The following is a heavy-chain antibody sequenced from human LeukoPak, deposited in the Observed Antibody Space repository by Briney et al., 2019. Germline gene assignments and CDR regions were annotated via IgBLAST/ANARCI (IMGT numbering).Heavy chain of an antibody. CDR1: GFTFSDYY. CDR2: ISSSGSTI. V-gene: IGHV3-11*04. D-gene: IGHD6-13*01. CDR3: ARERFISGSSPNHYYMDV. J-gene: IGHJ6*03. Sequence: GGSLRLSCAASGFTFSDYYMSWIGQAPGKGLEWVSYISSSGSTIYYADSVKGRFTISRDNAKNSLYLQMDSLRADDTAVFYCARERFISGSSPNHYYMDVWGKGTTVTVSS.